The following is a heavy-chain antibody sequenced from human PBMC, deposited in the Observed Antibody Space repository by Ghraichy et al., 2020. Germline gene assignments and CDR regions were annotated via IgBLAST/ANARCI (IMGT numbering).Heavy chain of an antibody. Sequence: SETLSLTCTVSGGSISSSSYYWGWIRQPPGKGLEWIGSIYYTGSTYYNPSLKSRVTISVDTSKNQFSLKLSSVTAADTAVYYCARLTGTTIDYWGQGTLVTVSS. CDR1: GGSISSSSYY. D-gene: IGHD1-7*01. V-gene: IGHV4-39*01. CDR2: IYYTGST. CDR3: ARLTGTTIDY. J-gene: IGHJ4*02.